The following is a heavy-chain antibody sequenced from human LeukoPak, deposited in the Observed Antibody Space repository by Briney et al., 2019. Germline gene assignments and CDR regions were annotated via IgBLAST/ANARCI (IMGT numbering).Heavy chain of an antibody. D-gene: IGHD1-14*01. CDR1: GFDFNIYT. CDR2: ISASGVNT. CDR3: ARAPGGNPTTHYFDY. V-gene: IGHV3-23*01. J-gene: IGHJ4*02. Sequence: GGSLRLSCAASGFDFNIYTMTWVRQAPGKGLEWVSSISASGVNTYSADSVKGRFTISRDNSKNTLFLQMSSLRAEDTAVYYCARAPGGNPTTHYFDYWGQGTLVTVSS.